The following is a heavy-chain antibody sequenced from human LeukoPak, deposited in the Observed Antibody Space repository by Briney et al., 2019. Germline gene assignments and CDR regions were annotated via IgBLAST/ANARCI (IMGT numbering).Heavy chain of an antibody. J-gene: IGHJ4*02. CDR1: GGSTSSSIYY. Sequence: SETLSLTCTVSGGSTSSSIYYWGWIRQPPGKGLEWIGSIYYSGSTYYNPSLKSRVTISVDTSKNQFSLKLSSVTAADTAVYYCARVRVGAVDYWGQGTLVPVSS. D-gene: IGHD1-26*01. CDR2: IYYSGST. V-gene: IGHV4-39*01. CDR3: ARVRVGAVDY.